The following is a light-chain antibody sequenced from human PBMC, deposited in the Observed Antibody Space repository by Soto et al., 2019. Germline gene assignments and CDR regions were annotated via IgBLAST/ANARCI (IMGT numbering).Light chain of an antibody. CDR3: QQSYSIPPVT. CDR2: TTS. V-gene: IGKV1-39*01. Sequence: DMERAYSPSSLSASVRYIVTIPWPESQSIRPFLSWYQKTHGRAPQLLLYTTSTLESGVPSSFTGSGSGTDFTLPISSLQPEDFATYYWQQSYSIPPVTFAGGNQVAIK. J-gene: IGKJ4*01. CDR1: QSIRPF.